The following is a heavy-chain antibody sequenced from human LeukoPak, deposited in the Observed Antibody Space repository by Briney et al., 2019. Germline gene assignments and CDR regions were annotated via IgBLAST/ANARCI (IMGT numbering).Heavy chain of an antibody. CDR1: GFTFSSYE. J-gene: IGHJ4*02. CDR2: IRYEGSKE. Sequence: GGSLRLSCAASGFTFSSYEMNWVRQAPGKGPEWVAFIRYEGSKEYYADSVKGRFTISRDNSKNTLYLQMNSLRGEDTAVYFCAKVYGAAGIEFWGQGTLVTVSS. V-gene: IGHV3-30*02. D-gene: IGHD6-25*01. CDR3: AKVYGAAGIEF.